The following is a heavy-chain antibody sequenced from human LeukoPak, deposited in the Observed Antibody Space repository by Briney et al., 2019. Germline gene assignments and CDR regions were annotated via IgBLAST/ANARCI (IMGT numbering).Heavy chain of an antibody. J-gene: IGHJ4*02. CDR3: ASDRFGQYGYIYGFYYDH. V-gene: IGHV4-4*07. CDR1: GASISNYY. Sequence: PSETLSLTCTVSGASISNYYWSWIRQPAGKGLEWIGRIKTSGSTNYNPSLKSRVTMSVDTSKNQFSLKLSSVTAADTAVYYCASDRFGQYGYIYGFYYDHWGQGTLVTVSS. D-gene: IGHD5-18*01. CDR2: IKTSGST.